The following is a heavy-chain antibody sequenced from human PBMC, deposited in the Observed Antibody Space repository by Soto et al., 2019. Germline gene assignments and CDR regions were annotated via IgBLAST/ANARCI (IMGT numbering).Heavy chain of an antibody. D-gene: IGHD1-26*01. J-gene: IGHJ5*02. CDR2: IYYSGTT. V-gene: IGHV4-31*03. CDR3: AKDRHVGWVGP. Sequence: QVQLQESGPGLVKPSQTLSLTCTVSGDSIMRDSYYWNWIRQHPGKGLEWIGYIYYSGTTAYNPSFKTRVTISPDTSKNQFSLNLSSVTAADTAVYYCAKDRHVGWVGPWGQGTLVTVSS. CDR1: GDSIMRDSYY.